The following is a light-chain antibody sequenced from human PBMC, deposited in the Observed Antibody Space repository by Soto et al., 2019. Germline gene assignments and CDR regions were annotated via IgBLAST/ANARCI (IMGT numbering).Light chain of an antibody. V-gene: IGKV3-20*01. CDR2: SAS. J-gene: IGKJ1*01. Sequence: DIVLTQSPGTLSLSSGERATLSCRANQTVSRNYLAWYQQKPGQTPRLLIYSASNKATVIPDRFRGSGSGTDFTLTITRLEPEDFGVYYCLQYATSRRTFGQGTRVDIK. CDR3: LQYATSRRT. CDR1: QTVSRNY.